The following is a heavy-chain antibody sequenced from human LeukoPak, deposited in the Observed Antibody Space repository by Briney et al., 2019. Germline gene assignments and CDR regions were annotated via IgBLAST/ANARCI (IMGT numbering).Heavy chain of an antibody. J-gene: IGHJ4*02. CDR1: GFTFSSYA. V-gene: IGHV3-30*04. CDR3: ARDGDGDYVFSYYFDY. D-gene: IGHD4-17*01. CDR2: ISYDESNT. Sequence: GRSLRLPCAASGFTFSSYAMHWVRQAPGKGLEWVALISYDESNTFYADSVKGRFTISRDNSKNTLYLQMNSLRVEDTAVYYCARDGDGDYVFSYYFDYWGQGTLVTVSS.